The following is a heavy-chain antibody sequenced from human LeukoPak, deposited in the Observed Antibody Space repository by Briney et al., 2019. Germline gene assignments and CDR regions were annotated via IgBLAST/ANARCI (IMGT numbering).Heavy chain of an antibody. CDR3: ARGPSSNWSGLDF. CDR2: ISPTGSTT. V-gene: IGHV3-74*01. D-gene: IGHD6-13*01. CDR1: GFSFSGHW. Sequence: GGSLRLSCATSGFSFSGHWMHWARQLPGKGLVWVSRISPTGSTTSYADSVKGRFTVSRDNAKNTLYLQVNNLRAEDTAVYYCARGPSSNWSGLDFWGQGTLLTVSS. J-gene: IGHJ4*02.